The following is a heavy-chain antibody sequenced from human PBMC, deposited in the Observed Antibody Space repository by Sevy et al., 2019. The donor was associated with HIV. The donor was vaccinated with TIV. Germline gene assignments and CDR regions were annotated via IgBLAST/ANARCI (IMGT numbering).Heavy chain of an antibody. Sequence: GASVKVSCKTSGFIFTNYGISWVRQAPGQGPEWMGWINTDTGKTNHTQKVQGRVTMTRDTSTTTAYTELRNLRSDDTAVYYCARAHPVPQRQYYYYFGMDVWGQGTTVTVSS. V-gene: IGHV1-18*01. CDR1: GFIFTNYG. CDR3: ARAHPVPQRQYYYYFGMDV. CDR2: INTDTGKT. D-gene: IGHD4-17*01. J-gene: IGHJ6*02.